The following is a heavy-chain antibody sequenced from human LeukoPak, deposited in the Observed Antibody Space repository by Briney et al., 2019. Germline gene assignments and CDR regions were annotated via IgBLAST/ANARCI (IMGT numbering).Heavy chain of an antibody. V-gene: IGHV3-23*01. J-gene: IGHJ4*02. D-gene: IGHD2-21*02. CDR2: ISGSGGST. CDR3: PCRVVVVTAIADY. CDR1: GFTFSSDA. Sequence: LGVSLRLSCAAAGFTFSSDAMSWVRQAPGKGLEWVSAISGSGGSTYYEDSVKGRFTISRDNSKNTMYMQLTSLRAEDTAVYYCPCRVVVVTAIADYWGQGPWSPSPQ.